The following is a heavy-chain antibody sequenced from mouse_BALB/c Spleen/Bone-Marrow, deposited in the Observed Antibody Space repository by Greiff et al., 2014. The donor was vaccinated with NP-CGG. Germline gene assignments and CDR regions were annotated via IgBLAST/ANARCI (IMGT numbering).Heavy chain of an antibody. Sequence: VQLQQSGPGPGAPSQSLSITCTVSGFSLTSYGVHWVRQPPGKGLEWLGVIWAVGSTNYNSALMSRLSISKDNSKSQVFFKMNSLQTDDTAMYYCARERENDGYYDIDYWGQGTTLTVSS. CDR1: GFSLTSYG. V-gene: IGHV2-9*02. D-gene: IGHD2-3*01. J-gene: IGHJ2*01. CDR3: ARERENDGYYDIDY. CDR2: IWAVGST.